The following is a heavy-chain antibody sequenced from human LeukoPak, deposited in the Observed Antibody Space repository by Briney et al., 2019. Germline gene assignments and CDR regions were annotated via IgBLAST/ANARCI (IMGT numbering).Heavy chain of an antibody. CDR3: ATGQYCSGNRCYSGTFDI. D-gene: IGHD2-15*01. V-gene: IGHV4-34*01. Sequence: PSETLSLTCAVSGGAFSNYFWTWIRQPPGKGLEWIAEINDSGSTNSNSSLRSRVAISLDTSKNQFSLKLSSVTAADTAVYYCATGQYCSGNRCYSGTFDIWGQGTMVTVSS. CDR2: INDSGST. CDR1: GGAFSNYF. J-gene: IGHJ3*02.